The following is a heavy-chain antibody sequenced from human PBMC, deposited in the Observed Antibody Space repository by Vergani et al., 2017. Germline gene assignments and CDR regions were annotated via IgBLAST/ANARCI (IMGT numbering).Heavy chain of an antibody. CDR3: ARWGNEKRLDS. V-gene: IGHV3-33*01. Sequence: QVQLVESEGGVVQPGRSLTLSCVASGVTFSSHGMHWVRQAPGKGLEWVAVIWYDGSNKYYGDSVKGRFTISRDNSKNTLYLQMNSLRVEDTAVYYCARWGNEKRLDSWGQGTLVTVSS. CDR1: GVTFSSHG. CDR2: IWYDGSNK. D-gene: IGHD1-1*01. J-gene: IGHJ5*01.